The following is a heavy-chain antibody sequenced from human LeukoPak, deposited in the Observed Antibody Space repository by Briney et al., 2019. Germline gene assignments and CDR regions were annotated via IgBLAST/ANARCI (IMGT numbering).Heavy chain of an antibody. Sequence: ASVKVSCKASDYTFTSYGISWVRQAPGQGLEWMGWISAYNGNTNYAQKLQGRVTMTTDTSTSTAYMELRSLRSDDTAVYYCARGVRKLFGSGSYGYWGQGTLVTVSS. CDR1: DYTFTSYG. CDR2: ISAYNGNT. D-gene: IGHD3-10*01. V-gene: IGHV1-18*01. J-gene: IGHJ4*02. CDR3: ARGVRKLFGSGSYGY.